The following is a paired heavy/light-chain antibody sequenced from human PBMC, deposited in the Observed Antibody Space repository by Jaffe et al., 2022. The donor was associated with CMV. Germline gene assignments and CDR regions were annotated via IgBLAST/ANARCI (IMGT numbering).Heavy chain of an antibody. J-gene: IGHJ6*03. CDR1: GFTFSSYE. D-gene: IGHD3-3*01. Sequence: EVQLVESGGGLVQPGGSLRLSCAASGFTFSSYEMNWVRQAPGKGLEWVSYISSSGSTIYYADSVKGRFTISRDNAKNSLYLQMNSLRAEDTAVYYCARVWGYYDFWSGFPHYYMDVWGKGTTVTVSS. V-gene: IGHV3-48*03. CDR3: ARVWGYYDFWSGFPHYYMDV. CDR2: ISSSGSTI.
Light chain of an antibody. CDR2: KAS. CDR1: QSISSW. Sequence: DIQMTQSPSTLSASVGDRVTITCRASQSISSWLAWYQQKPGKAPKLLIYKASSLESGVPSRFSGSGSGTEFTLTISSLQPDDFATYYCQQYNSYSLTFGGGTKVEIK. J-gene: IGKJ4*01. V-gene: IGKV1-5*03. CDR3: QQYNSYSLT.